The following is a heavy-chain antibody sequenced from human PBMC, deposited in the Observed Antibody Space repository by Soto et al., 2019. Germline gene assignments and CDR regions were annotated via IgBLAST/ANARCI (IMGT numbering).Heavy chain of an antibody. CDR2: IYSGGST. D-gene: IGHD6-19*01. V-gene: IGHV3-53*01. CDR3: ARRSIAVAGSLDYYYGMDV. Sequence: GGSLRLSCAASGFTVSSNYMSWVRQAPGKGLEWVSVIYSGGSTYYADSVKGRFTISRDNSKNTLYLQMNSLRAEDTAVYYCARRSIAVAGSLDYYYGMDVWGQGTTVTVSS. CDR1: GFTVSSNY. J-gene: IGHJ6*02.